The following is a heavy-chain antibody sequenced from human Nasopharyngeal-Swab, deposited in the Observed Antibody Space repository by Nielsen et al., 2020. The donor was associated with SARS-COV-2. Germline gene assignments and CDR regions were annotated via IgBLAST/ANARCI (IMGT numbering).Heavy chain of an antibody. CDR3: ARDGRIGSWRVYDSSGDFDY. V-gene: IGHV3-30*04. CDR2: ISYDGSNK. Sequence: GGSLRLSCAASGFTFSSYAMHWVRQAPGKGLEWVAVISYDGSNKYYAGSVKGRFTISRDNSKNTLYLQMNSLRAEDTAVYYCARDGRIGSWRVYDSSGDFDYWGQGTLVTVSS. J-gene: IGHJ4*02. CDR1: GFTFSSYA. D-gene: IGHD3-22*01.